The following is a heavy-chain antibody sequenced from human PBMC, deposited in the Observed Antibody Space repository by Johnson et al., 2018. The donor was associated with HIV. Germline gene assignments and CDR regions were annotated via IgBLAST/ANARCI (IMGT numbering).Heavy chain of an antibody. CDR2: ISVTGSVI. J-gene: IGHJ3*02. D-gene: IGHD3-10*01. Sequence: QVQLVESGGGLVKPGGSPRLSCTISGFSFSDYYMSWFRQAPGKGLEWLSYISVTGSVIYYADSVQGRFTISRDNTKNSVYLQMNSLRAEDTAVYSCARDRFGSGRPNAFDMWGQGTMVTVSS. CDR1: GFSFSDYY. CDR3: ARDRFGSGRPNAFDM. V-gene: IGHV3-11*04.